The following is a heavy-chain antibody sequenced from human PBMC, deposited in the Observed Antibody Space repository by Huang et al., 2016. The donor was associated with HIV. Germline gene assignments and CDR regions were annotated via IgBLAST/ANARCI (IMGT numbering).Heavy chain of an antibody. V-gene: IGHV3-30*03. J-gene: IGHJ4*02. CDR3: ARGPIRFLAWLLNFDY. CDR1: GFTFSSYG. Sequence: QILLIESGGGVVQPGRSLRLSCAASGFTFSSYGMHWVRQAPGKGVALVAVRSYDEDNKYYADSVRGRFTISRDNSKNTLYLQMNSLRIEDTAVYYCARGPIRFLAWLLNFDYWGQGALVTVSS. CDR2: RSYDEDNK. D-gene: IGHD3-3*01.